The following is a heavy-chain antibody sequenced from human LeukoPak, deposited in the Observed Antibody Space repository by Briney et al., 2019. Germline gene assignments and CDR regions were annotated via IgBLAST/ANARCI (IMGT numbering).Heavy chain of an antibody. Sequence: GGSLRLSCAASGFTFSSYWMHWVRQVPGKGLEWVSAISGSGGSTYYADSVKGRFTISRDNSKNTLYLQMNSLRAEDTALYYCAKTGGIAAAHWGQGTLVTVSS. CDR3: AKTGGIAAAH. V-gene: IGHV3-23*01. CDR1: GFTFSSYW. CDR2: ISGSGGST. J-gene: IGHJ4*02. D-gene: IGHD6-13*01.